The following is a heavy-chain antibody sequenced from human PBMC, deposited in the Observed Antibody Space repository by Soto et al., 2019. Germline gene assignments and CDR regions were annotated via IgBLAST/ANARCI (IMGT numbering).Heavy chain of an antibody. J-gene: IGHJ4*02. D-gene: IGHD6-19*01. V-gene: IGHV3-30*18. CDR1: GFTFSDYA. CDR2: VSHDGRNT. Sequence: PGGSLRLSCAASGFTFSDYAMHWVRQAPGKGLERVAVVSHDGRNTHYAESVKGRFTISRDSSKNTFSLEMTSLRAEDTAFYYCAKGGRQWLVTSDFNYWGQGALVTVSS. CDR3: AKGGRQWLVTSDFNY.